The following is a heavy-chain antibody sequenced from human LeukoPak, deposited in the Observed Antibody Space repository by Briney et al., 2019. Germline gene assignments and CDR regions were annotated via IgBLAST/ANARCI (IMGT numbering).Heavy chain of an antibody. D-gene: IGHD4-23*01. V-gene: IGHV1-69*01. CDR2: IISVFNTI. CDR1: GGTLNTYS. CDR3: ARGNSRWSTPSSSYYYRMDV. J-gene: IGHJ6*02. Sequence: GSSVKVSFKASGGTLNTYSISWVRQAPGQGLEWMGGIISVFNTINYAQRFQGRVTLTVDESTSTAYMELSSLRSEDTAVYYCARGNSRWSTPSSSYYYRMDVWGQGTTVAVSS.